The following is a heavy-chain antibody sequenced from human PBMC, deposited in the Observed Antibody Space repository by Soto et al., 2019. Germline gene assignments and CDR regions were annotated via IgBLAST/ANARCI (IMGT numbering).Heavy chain of an antibody. J-gene: IGHJ3*02. Sequence: QITLKESGPTLVKPTQTLTLTCTFSGFSLSTSGVGVGWIRQPPGKALEWLALIYWDDDKRYTPSLKRRLTITKDTANNQVVLTMTNMDPVDTATYHCAHYGDYRTAFDIWGQGTMVTVSS. V-gene: IGHV2-5*02. CDR2: IYWDDDK. CDR1: GFSLSTSGVG. D-gene: IGHD4-17*01. CDR3: AHYGDYRTAFDI.